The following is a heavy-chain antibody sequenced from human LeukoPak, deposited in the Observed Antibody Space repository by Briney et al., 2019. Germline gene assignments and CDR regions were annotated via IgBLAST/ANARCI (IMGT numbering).Heavy chain of an antibody. J-gene: IGHJ4*02. CDR1: GLTLKKAW. D-gene: IGHD6-19*01. CDR3: TTDSLAVPGTSCFDF. Sequence: GGTLRLSPVVYGLTLKKAWMTRVRQDPGKGLEWVGRIKSIADGGTTDYAAPVKGRFTISRDDSKNTLYLQVNSLKSEDTAVYYCTTDSLAVPGTSCFDFWGQGTLVAVSS. V-gene: IGHV3-15*01. CDR2: IKSIADGGTT.